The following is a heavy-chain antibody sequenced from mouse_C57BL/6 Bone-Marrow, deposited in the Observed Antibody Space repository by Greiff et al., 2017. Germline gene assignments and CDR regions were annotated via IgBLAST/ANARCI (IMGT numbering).Heavy chain of an antibody. V-gene: IGHV4-1*01. J-gene: IGHJ4*01. CDR1: GIDFSRYW. D-gene: IGHD4-1*01. CDR3: ARSLVGAMDY. Sequence: EVKLLQSGGGLVQPGGSLKLSCAASGIDFSRYWMSWVRRAPGKGLEWIGEINPDSSKINYAPFLKDKFIISSDNAKNTLYLQMSKVRSEDAALYYCARSLVGAMDYWGQGTSVTVSS. CDR2: INPDSSKI.